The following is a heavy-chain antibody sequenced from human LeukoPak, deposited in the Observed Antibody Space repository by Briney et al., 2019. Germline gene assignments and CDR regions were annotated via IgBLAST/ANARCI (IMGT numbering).Heavy chain of an antibody. CDR2: ISYDGSNK. CDR1: GFTFSSYA. Sequence: GGSLRLSCAASGFTFSSYAMHWVRQAPGKGLEWVAVISYDGSNKYYADSVKGRFTISRDNSKNTLYLQMNSLRAEDMAVYYCARNGGYSYGYDPYYFDYWGQGTLVTVSS. J-gene: IGHJ4*02. D-gene: IGHD5-18*01. V-gene: IGHV3-30-3*01. CDR3: ARNGGYSYGYDPYYFDY.